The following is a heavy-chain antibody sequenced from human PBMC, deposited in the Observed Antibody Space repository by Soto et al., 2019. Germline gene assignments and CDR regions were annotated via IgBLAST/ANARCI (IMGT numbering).Heavy chain of an antibody. V-gene: IGHV4-39*01. D-gene: IGHD1-1*01. CDR2: IYFIGAT. J-gene: IGHJ4*02. Sequence: PSETLSLTCTVSGGSISNSNYYWGWIRQPPGKGLEWIGSIYFIGATYYSLSLKSRVTISVDTSKNQFSLQLRSVTAADTAVYYCARHKTLWLQLGFDYWGQGALVTVSS. CDR3: ARHKTLWLQLGFDY. CDR1: GGSISNSNYY.